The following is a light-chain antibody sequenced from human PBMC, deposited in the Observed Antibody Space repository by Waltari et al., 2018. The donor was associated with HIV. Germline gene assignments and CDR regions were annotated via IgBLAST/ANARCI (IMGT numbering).Light chain of an antibody. CDR1: SSDVGAYNY. CDR3: SSFTTSNSLL. J-gene: IGLJ2*01. Sequence: QSALTQPASVSGSPGQSITVPCTGTSSDVGAYNYVSWYQQNPGPAPKLVIYELSNRPSGISYRFSGSKSGNTASLTISGLQTEDEGDYYCSSFTTSNSLLFGGGTKVTVL. CDR2: ELS. V-gene: IGLV2-14*01.